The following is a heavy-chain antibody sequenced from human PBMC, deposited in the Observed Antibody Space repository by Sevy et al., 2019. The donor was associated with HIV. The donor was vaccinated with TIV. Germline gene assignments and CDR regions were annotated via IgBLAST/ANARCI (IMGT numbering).Heavy chain of an antibody. CDR1: GFTFSGSA. J-gene: IGHJ4*02. CDR3: TPIAAAGTHHFDY. D-gene: IGHD6-13*01. Sequence: GGSLRLSCAASGFTFSGSAMHWVRQASGKGLEWVGRIRSKANSYATAYAASVKGRFTISRDDSKNTAYLQMNSLKTEDTAVYYCTPIAAAGTHHFDYWGLGTLVTVSS. V-gene: IGHV3-73*01. CDR2: IRSKANSYAT.